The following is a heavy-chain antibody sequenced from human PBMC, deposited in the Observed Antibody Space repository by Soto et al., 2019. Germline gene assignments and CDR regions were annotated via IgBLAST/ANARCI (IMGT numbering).Heavy chain of an antibody. D-gene: IGHD3-16*01. CDR2: IWYDGSNK. V-gene: IGHV3-33*01. CDR3: ARGRTMGDGFDS. CDR1: GFTFSNHG. Sequence: QVQLVESGGGVVQPGRSLRLSCAASGFTFSNHGMHWVRQAPGKGLEWVALIWYDGSNKYYGEFVKGRFNIARDNSKSTLSLQMNSLRAEDTAVYYCARGRTMGDGFDSWGQGTLVTVSS. J-gene: IGHJ4*02.